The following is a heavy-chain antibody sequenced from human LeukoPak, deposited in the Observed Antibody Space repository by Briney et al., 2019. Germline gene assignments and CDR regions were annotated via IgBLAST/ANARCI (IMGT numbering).Heavy chain of an antibody. V-gene: IGHV4-34*01. J-gene: IGHJ6*03. Sequence: SETLSLTCAVYGGSFSGYYWSWIRQPPGKGLEWIGEINHSGSTNYNPSLKRRVTISVDTSKNQFSLKLRSVTAADTAVYYCARAGYSYGYGYYYMDVWGKGTTVTVSS. CDR2: INHSGST. CDR3: ARAGYSYGYGYYYMDV. D-gene: IGHD5-18*01. CDR1: GGSFSGYY.